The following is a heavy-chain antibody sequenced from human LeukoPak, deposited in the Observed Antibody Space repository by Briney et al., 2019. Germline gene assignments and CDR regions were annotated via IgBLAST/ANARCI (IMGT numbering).Heavy chain of an antibody. D-gene: IGHD1-14*01. Sequence: GGSLRLSCAASGFNFGSYSMTWVRQAPGKGLEWVSVISDDSATTFYADSVEGRFTISRENAKNTVFLQMSRLSAQDTALYYSARKSASRNSPLHYWGQGTLVTVSS. CDR2: ISDDSATT. V-gene: IGHV3-23*01. J-gene: IGHJ4*02. CDR1: GFNFGSYS. CDR3: ARKSASRNSPLHY.